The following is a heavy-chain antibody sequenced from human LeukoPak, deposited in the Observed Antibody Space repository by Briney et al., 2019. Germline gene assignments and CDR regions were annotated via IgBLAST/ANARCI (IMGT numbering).Heavy chain of an antibody. Sequence: GGSLRLSCAASGFTFSSYAMHWVRQAPGKGLEWVAVISYDGSNKYYADSVKGRFTISRDNSKNTLYLQMNSLRAEDTAVYYCARDRGSYHHSYYFDYWGQGTLVTVSS. D-gene: IGHD1-26*01. CDR3: ARDRGSYHHSYYFDY. CDR2: ISYDGSNK. CDR1: GFTFSSYA. J-gene: IGHJ4*02. V-gene: IGHV3-30*04.